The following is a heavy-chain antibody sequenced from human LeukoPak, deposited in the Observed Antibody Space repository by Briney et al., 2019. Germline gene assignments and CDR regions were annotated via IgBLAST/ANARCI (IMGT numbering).Heavy chain of an antibody. CDR1: GFTFTNFG. J-gene: IGHJ4*02. CDR2: AWYDGINA. Sequence: QPGGSLRLSCAASGFTFTNFGMHWVRQAPGKGLEWVAVAWYDGINAYYADSVKCRFTVSRDNSKNTLYLQMNSLRVEDTAVYYCQAIELAVNAVGLDYWGQGTLVTVSS. D-gene: IGHD6-19*01. CDR3: QAIELAVNAVGLDY. V-gene: IGHV3-33*01.